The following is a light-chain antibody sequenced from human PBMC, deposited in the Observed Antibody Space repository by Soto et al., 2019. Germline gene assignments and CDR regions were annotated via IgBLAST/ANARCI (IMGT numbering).Light chain of an antibody. CDR1: SSDVGSYNL. CDR3: CSYAGSSTFGYG. J-gene: IGLJ1*01. V-gene: IGLV2-23*03. Sequence: QCALTQPASVTGSPGQTLTISCTGTSSDVGSYNLVSWYQQQPGKAPKLMIYEGSKRPSGVSNRFSGSKSGNTASLTISGLQAEDDADYYCCSYAGSSTFGYGFGTGTKVTVL. CDR2: EGS.